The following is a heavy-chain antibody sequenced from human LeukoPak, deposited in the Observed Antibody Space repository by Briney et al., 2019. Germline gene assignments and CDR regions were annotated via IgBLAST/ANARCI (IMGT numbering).Heavy chain of an antibody. J-gene: IGHJ4*02. V-gene: IGHV3-48*01. CDR2: ISSSSSTI. CDR1: GFTFSSYS. Sequence: GGSLRLSCAASGFTFSSYSMNWVRQAPGKGLEWVSYISSSSSTIYYADSVKGRFTISRDNAKNSLYLQMNSLRAEDTAVYYCTRDVRDEYTSGWYPIGYWGQGTLVTVSS. CDR3: TRDVRDEYTSGWYPIGY. D-gene: IGHD6-19*01.